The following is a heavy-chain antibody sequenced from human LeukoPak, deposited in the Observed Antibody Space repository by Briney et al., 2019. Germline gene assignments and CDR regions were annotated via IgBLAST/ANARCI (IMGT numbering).Heavy chain of an antibody. Sequence: SETLSLTCTVSGGSISSYYWSWIRQPPGKGLEWIGYIYTSGSTNYNPSLKSRVTISVDTSKNQFSLKLSSVTAADTAVYYCARLNYDILTGYSFRMDVWGKGTTVTVSS. CDR2: IYTSGST. CDR1: GGSISSYY. J-gene: IGHJ6*04. D-gene: IGHD3-9*01. CDR3: ARLNYDILTGYSFRMDV. V-gene: IGHV4-4*09.